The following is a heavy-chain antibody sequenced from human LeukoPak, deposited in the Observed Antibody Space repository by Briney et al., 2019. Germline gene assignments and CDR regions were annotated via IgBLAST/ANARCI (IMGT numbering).Heavy chain of an antibody. CDR3: ARGQDYDFWSGYYYGWFDP. CDR2: IYYSGST. D-gene: IGHD3-3*01. CDR1: GGSISSYY. J-gene: IGHJ5*02. Sequence: PSETLSLTCTVSGGSISSYYWSWIRRPPGKGLEWIGYIYYSGSTNYNPSLKSRVTISVDTSKNQFSLKLSSVTAADTAVYYCARGQDYDFWSGYYYGWFDPWGQGTLVTVSS. V-gene: IGHV4-59*01.